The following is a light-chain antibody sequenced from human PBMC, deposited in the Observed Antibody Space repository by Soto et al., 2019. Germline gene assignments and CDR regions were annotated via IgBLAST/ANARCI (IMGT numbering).Light chain of an antibody. Sequence: EIVLTQSPATLSLSPGERATLSCRASQSVSSYLAWYQQKPGQAPRLLIYDASNRATGIPPRFSGSRSGTEFTLTISSLQSEDLAVYYCQQYNDWPPVTFGQGTRLEIK. CDR1: QSVSSY. CDR3: QQYNDWPPVT. V-gene: IGKV3-11*01. J-gene: IGKJ5*01. CDR2: DAS.